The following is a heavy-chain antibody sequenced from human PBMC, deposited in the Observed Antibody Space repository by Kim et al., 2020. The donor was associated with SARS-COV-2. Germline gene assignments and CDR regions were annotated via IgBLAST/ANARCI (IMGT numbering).Heavy chain of an antibody. CDR2: INPNSGGT. CDR3: ARVNWNWPYAFDI. D-gene: IGHD1-7*01. V-gene: IGHV1-2*06. J-gene: IGHJ3*02. CDR1: GYTFTGYY. Sequence: ASVKVSCKASGYTFTGYYMHWVRQAPGQGLEWMGRINPNSGGTNYAQKFQGRVTMTRDTSISTAYMELSRLRSDDTAVYYCARVNWNWPYAFDIWGQGTMVTVSS.